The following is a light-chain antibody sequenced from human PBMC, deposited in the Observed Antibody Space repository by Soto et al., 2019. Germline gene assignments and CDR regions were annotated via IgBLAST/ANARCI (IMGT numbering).Light chain of an antibody. CDR2: EGS. J-gene: IGLJ1*01. Sequence: QSALTQLASVSGSPGQSITLSCTGTSSDVGSYNLVSWYQQHPGKAPKLMIYEGSKRPSGVSNRFSGPKSGNTASLTISGLQAEDEADYYCCSYAGSSYVFGTGTKLTVL. CDR3: CSYAGSSYV. CDR1: SSDVGSYNL. V-gene: IGLV2-23*01.